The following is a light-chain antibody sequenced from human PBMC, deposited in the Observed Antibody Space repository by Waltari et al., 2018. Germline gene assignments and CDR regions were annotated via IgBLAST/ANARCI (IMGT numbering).Light chain of an antibody. CDR2: KDS. CDR3: QTADSSGSLVV. J-gene: IGLJ2*01. V-gene: IGLV3-25*03. CDR1: ALPKQY. Sequence: SYELTQPPSVSVSPGQTARSTCSGDALPKQYAYWYQQKPGQAPVLFIYKDSGRPSGIPXXFSGSSSGTTVTLTISGVQAEDEADYYRQTADSSGSLVVFGGGTKLTVL.